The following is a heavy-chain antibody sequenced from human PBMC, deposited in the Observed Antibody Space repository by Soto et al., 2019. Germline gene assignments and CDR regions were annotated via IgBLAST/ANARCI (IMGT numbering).Heavy chain of an antibody. D-gene: IGHD3-3*01. J-gene: IGHJ6*03. Sequence: GGSLRLSCAASGFTFSSYSMNWVRQAPGKGLEWVSYISSSSSTIYYADSVKGRFTISRDNAKNSLYLQMNSLRAEDTAVYYCARGPKDFWSGYPGDYYYYMDVWGKGTTVTVSS. CDR2: ISSSSSTI. CDR1: GFTFSSYS. V-gene: IGHV3-48*01. CDR3: ARGPKDFWSGYPGDYYYYMDV.